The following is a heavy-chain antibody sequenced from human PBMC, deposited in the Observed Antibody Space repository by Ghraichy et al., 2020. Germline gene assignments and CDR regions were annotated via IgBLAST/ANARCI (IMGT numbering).Heavy chain of an antibody. CDR2: VFHTGST. Sequence: SETLSLTCTVSGGSISGPAYYWAWIRQSPGKDLEWVATVFHTGSTYDNPSLKSRVTTSVDTSRNVFYLQLTSVTASDTAVYYCARIFRGGWYVIFDNWGQGTLVTVSS. CDR3: ARIFRGGWYVIFDN. CDR1: GGSISGPAYY. J-gene: IGHJ4*02. V-gene: IGHV4-39*02. D-gene: IGHD6-19*01.